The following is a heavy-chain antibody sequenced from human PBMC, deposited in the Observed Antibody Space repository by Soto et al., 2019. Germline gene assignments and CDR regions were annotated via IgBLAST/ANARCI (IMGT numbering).Heavy chain of an antibody. V-gene: IGHV1-2*02. CDR1: GYTFTGYY. J-gene: IGHJ6*02. CDR3: ARAFSPKYCGGDCSATWGMDV. D-gene: IGHD2-21*02. Sequence: GASVKVSCKASGYTFTGYYMHWVRQAPGQGLEWMGWINPNSGGTNYAQKFQGRVTMTRDTSISTAYMGLSRLRSDDTAVYYCARAFSPKYCGGDCSATWGMDVWGQGTTVTVSS. CDR2: INPNSGGT.